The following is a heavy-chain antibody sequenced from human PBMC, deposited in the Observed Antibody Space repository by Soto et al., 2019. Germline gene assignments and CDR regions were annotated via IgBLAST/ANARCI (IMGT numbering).Heavy chain of an antibody. CDR1: GGTFSSHS. J-gene: IGHJ4*02. Sequence: VQLMQSGAEVKQPGSSVKVSCKASGGTFSSHSINWVRQAPGQGLEWMGAIITLFGTANYAQNFQGRVTITADQSTSTPYMELNSLRSDDTAVYYCAREVGYGDFSAALLDWGQGTLVTVSS. D-gene: IGHD4-17*01. CDR3: AREVGYGDFSAALLD. V-gene: IGHV1-69*01. CDR2: IITLFGTA.